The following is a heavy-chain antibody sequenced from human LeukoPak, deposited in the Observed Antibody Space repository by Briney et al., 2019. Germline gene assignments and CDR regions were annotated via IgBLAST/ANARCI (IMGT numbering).Heavy chain of an antibody. D-gene: IGHD3-22*01. V-gene: IGHV4-34*01. CDR3: ARDAYDSSGYSFDY. CDR1: GGSFSGYY. J-gene: IGHJ4*02. Sequence: SETLSLTCVVYGGSFSGYYWSWIRQPPGKGLEWIGEISHSGSTNYNPSLKSQVTISVDTSKNQFSLKLSSVTAADTAVYYCARDAYDSSGYSFDYWGQGTLVTVSS. CDR2: ISHSGST.